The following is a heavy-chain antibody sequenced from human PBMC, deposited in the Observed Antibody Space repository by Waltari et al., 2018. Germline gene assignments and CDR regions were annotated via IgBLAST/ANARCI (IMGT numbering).Heavy chain of an antibody. V-gene: IGHV2-5*01. CDR1: GFSLSTSGVG. J-gene: IGHJ3*02. CDR3: AHRSLAAAALVEAFDI. Sequence: QITLKESGPTLVKPTQTLTLTCTFSGFSLSTSGVGVGWIRQPPGKALEWLALIYWNDDKRYSPSLKSRLTITKDTSKNQVVLTMTNMDPVDTATYYCAHRSLAAAALVEAFDIWGQGTMVTVSS. CDR2: IYWNDDK. D-gene: IGHD6-13*01.